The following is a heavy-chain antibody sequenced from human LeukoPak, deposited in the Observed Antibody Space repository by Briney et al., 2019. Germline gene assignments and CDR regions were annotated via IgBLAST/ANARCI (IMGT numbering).Heavy chain of an antibody. CDR3: ARSADPNRGSGWYFDL. V-gene: IGHV3-74*01. CDR2: IKSDGSST. J-gene: IGHJ2*01. Sequence: GGSLRLSRAASGFAIRSYWMHWVCQDPGKGLVWVSRIKSDGSSTRYADSVKGRFTISRDNAKNNLYLQMNSLRAEDTAIYYCARSADPNRGSGWYFDLWGHGTQVTVSS. CDR1: GFAIRSYW. D-gene: IGHD7-27*01.